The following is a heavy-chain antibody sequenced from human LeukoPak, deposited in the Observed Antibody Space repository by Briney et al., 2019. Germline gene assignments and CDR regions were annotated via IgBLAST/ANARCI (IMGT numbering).Heavy chain of an antibody. D-gene: IGHD3-9*01. J-gene: IGHJ6*03. V-gene: IGHV4-4*02. CDR3: ARVILTGYSLHYYYYMDV. CDR1: GGSISSSNW. CDR2: IYHSGST. Sequence: PSGTLSLTCAVSGGSISSSNWWTWVRQPPGKGLEWIGEIYHSGSTNYNPSLKSRVTISVDKSKNQFSLKLSSVTAADTAVYYCARVILTGYSLHYYYYMDVWGKGTTVTISS.